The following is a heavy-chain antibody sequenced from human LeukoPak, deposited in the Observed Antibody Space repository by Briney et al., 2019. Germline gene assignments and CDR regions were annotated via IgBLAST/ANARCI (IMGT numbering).Heavy chain of an antibody. D-gene: IGHD3-16*01. CDR3: AKFPEDSSYVP. J-gene: IGHJ5*02. CDR2: ISWNSGSI. Sequence: GRSLRLSCAASGFTFDDYAMHWVRQAPGKGLEWVSGISWNSGSIGYADSVKGRFTISRDNAKNSLYLQMNSLRAEDTAVYYCAKFPEDSSYVPWGQGTLVTVSS. V-gene: IGHV3-9*01. CDR1: GFTFDDYA.